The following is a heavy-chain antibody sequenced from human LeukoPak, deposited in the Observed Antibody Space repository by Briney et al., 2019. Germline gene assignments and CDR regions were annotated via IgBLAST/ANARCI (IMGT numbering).Heavy chain of an antibody. CDR3: AKDSPVATR. V-gene: IGHV3-23*01. CDR2: ITDSGDGT. CDR1: GFTFSSSA. J-gene: IGHJ4*02. Sequence: GGSLRLSCAASGFTFSSSAMSWVRQAPGRGLEWVSSITDSGDGTYYADSVKGRFTISRDDSKNTLYLQMNSLRAEDTAVYYCAKDSPVATRWGQGTLVTVSS. D-gene: IGHD1-26*01.